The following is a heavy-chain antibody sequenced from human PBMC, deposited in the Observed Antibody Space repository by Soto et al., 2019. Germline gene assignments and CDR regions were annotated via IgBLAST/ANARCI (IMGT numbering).Heavy chain of an antibody. CDR2: ISGSGGST. CDR1: GFTFSSYA. V-gene: IGHV3-23*01. Sequence: PGGSLRLSCAASGFTFSSYAMSGVRQAPGKGLEWVSAISGSGGSTYYADSVKGRFTISRDNSKNTLYLQMNSLRAEDTAVYYCAKGPVIIAAAGIFDYWGQGTLVTVSS. D-gene: IGHD6-13*01. J-gene: IGHJ4*02. CDR3: AKGPVIIAAAGIFDY.